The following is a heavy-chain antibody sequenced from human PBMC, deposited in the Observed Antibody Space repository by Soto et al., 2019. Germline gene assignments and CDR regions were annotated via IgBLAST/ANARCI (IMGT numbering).Heavy chain of an antibody. CDR3: AKTXGPEHLTGTTRVNRFDP. Sequence: GGSLRLSCTTAGFTFGSYAMSWVRQAPGKGLEWVSAITGTGRSTYYADSVEGRFTISRDNSKNTMYLQMNSLRAEDSAIYYCAKTXGPEHLTGTTRVNRFDPWGQGTLVTVSS. CDR2: ITGTGRST. CDR1: GFTFGSYA. V-gene: IGHV3-23*01. D-gene: IGHD1-7*01. J-gene: IGHJ5*02.